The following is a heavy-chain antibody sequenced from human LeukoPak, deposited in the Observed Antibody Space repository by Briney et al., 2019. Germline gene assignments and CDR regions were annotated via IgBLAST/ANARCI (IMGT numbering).Heavy chain of an antibody. CDR3: VLIGATRY. Sequence: SVKVSCKASGGTFSSYAISWVRQAPGQGLEWMGGIIPIFGAANYAQKFQGRVTITADESTSTAYMELSSLRSEDTAVYYCVLIGATRYWGQGTLVTVSS. D-gene: IGHD2/OR15-2a*01. V-gene: IGHV1-69*01. CDR2: IIPIFGAA. CDR1: GGTFSSYA. J-gene: IGHJ4*02.